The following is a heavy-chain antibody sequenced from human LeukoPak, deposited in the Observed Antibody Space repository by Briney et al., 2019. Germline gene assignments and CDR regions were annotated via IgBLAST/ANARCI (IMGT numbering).Heavy chain of an antibody. CDR3: AKDISGGGYDFWSGYQYYFDY. J-gene: IGHJ4*02. D-gene: IGHD3-3*01. CDR1: GFTFSNAW. V-gene: IGHV3-21*04. Sequence: PGGSLRLSCAASGFTFSNAWMNWVRQAPGKGLEWVSCISSSSSYIYYADSVKGRFTISRDNSKNSLYLQMNSLRAEDTALYYCAKDISGGGYDFWSGYQYYFDYWGQGTLVTVSS. CDR2: ISSSSSYI.